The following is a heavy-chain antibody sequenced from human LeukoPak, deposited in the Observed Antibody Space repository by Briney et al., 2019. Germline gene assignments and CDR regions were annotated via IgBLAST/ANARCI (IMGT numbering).Heavy chain of an antibody. Sequence: GGSLRLSCAASGYTFSSYGMSWVRQAPGKGLEWVSAISGSGGSTYYADSVKGRFTISRDNSKNTLYLQMNSLRAEDTAVYYCAKDLVLRYFDWLSNTSDYWDQGTLVTVSP. CDR2: ISGSGGST. D-gene: IGHD3-9*01. CDR3: AKDLVLRYFDWLSNTSDY. V-gene: IGHV3-23*01. CDR1: GYTFSSYG. J-gene: IGHJ4*02.